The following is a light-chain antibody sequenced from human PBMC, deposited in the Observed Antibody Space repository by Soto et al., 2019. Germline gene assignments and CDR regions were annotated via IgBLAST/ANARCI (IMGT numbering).Light chain of an antibody. CDR1: SSDVGGYNY. CDR3: SSYAGSNNFDV. CDR2: EVS. V-gene: IGLV2-8*01. Sequence: QSALTQPPSASGSPGQPVTISCTGTSSDVGGYNYVSWYQQHPGKAPKLMIYEVSKRPSGVPDRFSGSKSGNTASLTVSGLQDEDEADYYCSSYAGSNNFDVFGTGTKLTVL. J-gene: IGLJ1*01.